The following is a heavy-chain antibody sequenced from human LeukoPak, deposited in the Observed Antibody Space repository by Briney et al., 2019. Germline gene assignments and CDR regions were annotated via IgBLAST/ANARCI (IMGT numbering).Heavy chain of an antibody. J-gene: IGHJ5*02. CDR3: ARGLRQRGFQYWFDP. CDR1: GGSISSGDYY. CDR2: IYYSGST. V-gene: IGHV4-30-4*02. Sequence: SETLSLTCTVSGGSISSGDYYWSWIRQPPGKGLEWIGYIYYSGSTYYNPSLKSRVTISVDTSKNQFSLKLSSVTAADTAVYYCARGLRQRGFQYWFDPWGQGTLVTVSS. D-gene: IGHD6-25*01.